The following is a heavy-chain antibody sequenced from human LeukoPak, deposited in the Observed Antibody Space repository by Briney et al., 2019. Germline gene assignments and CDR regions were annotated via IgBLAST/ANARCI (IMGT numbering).Heavy chain of an antibody. CDR1: GFTFSSYW. D-gene: IGHD3-10*01. CDR3: ARAISGSELDY. V-gene: IGHV3-74*01. J-gene: IGHJ4*02. Sequence: PGGSLRLSCAASGFTFSSYWMHWVRQAPGKGLGWVSRMNRDGGGTSYADSGKGRFTTSRDTAKNTLYLQMNSLRAEDTAVYYCARAISGSELDYWGPGTLVTVSS. CDR2: MNRDGGGT.